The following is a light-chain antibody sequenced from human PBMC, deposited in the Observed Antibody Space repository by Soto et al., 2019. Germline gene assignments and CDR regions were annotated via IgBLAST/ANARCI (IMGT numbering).Light chain of an antibody. V-gene: IGLV2-14*01. Sequence: QSALTQPASVSGSPGQSITISCTGTSSDVGGYNYVSWYQQHPGKAPKLVIYDVSHRPSGVSNRFSGSKSGNTASLTISGPQVEDGDDYYCSSYTISRTPVLGGGTKLTVL. J-gene: IGLJ2*01. CDR1: SSDVGGYNY. CDR2: DVS. CDR3: SSYTISRTPV.